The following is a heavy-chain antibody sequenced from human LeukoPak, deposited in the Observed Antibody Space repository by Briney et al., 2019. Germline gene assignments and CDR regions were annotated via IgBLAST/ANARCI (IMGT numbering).Heavy chain of an antibody. D-gene: IGHD3-22*01. CDR1: GFTFSSYE. Sequence: GGSLRLSCAASGFTFSSYEMNWVRQAPGKGLEWVSYINSSGSTIYYADSVKGRFTISRDNSKNTLYLQMNSLRAEDTAVYYCAKDPYDYYDSSGYYYEPYFDYWGQGTLVTVSS. CDR2: INSSGSTI. CDR3: AKDPYDYYDSSGYYYEPYFDY. J-gene: IGHJ4*02. V-gene: IGHV3-48*03.